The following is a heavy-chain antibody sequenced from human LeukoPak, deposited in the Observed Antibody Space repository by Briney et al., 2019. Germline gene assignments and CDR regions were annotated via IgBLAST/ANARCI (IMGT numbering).Heavy chain of an antibody. CDR3: ARHWVAAAGYFDY. D-gene: IGHD6-13*01. Sequence: KPSETLSLTCTVSGGSISSHYWSGIRQPPGEGLEWIGYIYTSGSTNYNPSLKSRVTISVDTSKNQFSLNLSSVTAADTAVYYCARHWVAAAGYFDYWGQGTLVIVSS. CDR2: IYTSGST. J-gene: IGHJ4*02. CDR1: GGSISSHY. V-gene: IGHV4-4*09.